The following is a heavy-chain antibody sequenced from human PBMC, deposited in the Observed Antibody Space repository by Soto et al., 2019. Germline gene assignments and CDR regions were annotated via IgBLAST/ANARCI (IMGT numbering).Heavy chain of an antibody. CDR3: ARGGFDSTYYYGMDV. CDR2: INPNSGGT. D-gene: IGHD3-9*01. CDR1: GYTFTGYY. V-gene: IGHV1-2*02. Sequence: GASVKVSCKASGYTFTGYYMHWVRQAPGQGLEWMGWINPNSGGTNYAQKFQGRVTMTRDTSISTAYMELSRLRSDDTAVYYCARGGFDSTYYYGMDVWGQGTTVTVSS. J-gene: IGHJ6*02.